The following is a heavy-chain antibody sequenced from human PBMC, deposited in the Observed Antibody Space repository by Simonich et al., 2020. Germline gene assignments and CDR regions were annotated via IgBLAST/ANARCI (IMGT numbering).Heavy chain of an antibody. Sequence: QVQLQQWGAGLLKPSETLSLTCAVYGGSFSGYYWSWIRRPPGKGLEWIGEINHSGSTNYTPSLKSRVTISVDTSKNQFSLKLSSVTAADTAVYYCARPLGIVWAFDIWGQGTMVTVSS. J-gene: IGHJ3*02. V-gene: IGHV4-34*01. CDR3: ARPLGIVWAFDI. D-gene: IGHD3-16*01. CDR2: INHSGST. CDR1: GGSFSGYY.